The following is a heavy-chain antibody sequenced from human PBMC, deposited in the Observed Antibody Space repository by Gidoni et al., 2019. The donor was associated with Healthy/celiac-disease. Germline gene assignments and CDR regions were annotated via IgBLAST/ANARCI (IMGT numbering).Heavy chain of an antibody. CDR2: INHSGST. V-gene: IGHV4-34*01. J-gene: IGHJ4*02. CDR1: GGSFSGYY. D-gene: IGHD2-15*01. CDR3: ASRHCSGGSCPPSFDY. Sequence: QVQLQQWGAGLLKPSETLSLTCAVYGGSFSGYYWSWIRQPPGKGLEWIGEINHSGSTNYNPSLKSRVTISVDTSKNQFSLKLSSVTAADTAVYYCASRHCSGGSCPPSFDYWGQGTLVTVSS.